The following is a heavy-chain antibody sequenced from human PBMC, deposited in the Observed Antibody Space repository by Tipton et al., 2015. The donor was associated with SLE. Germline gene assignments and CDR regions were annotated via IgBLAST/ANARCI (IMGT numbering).Heavy chain of an antibody. D-gene: IGHD6-13*01. V-gene: IGHV3-23*01. J-gene: IGHJ4*02. CDR1: GFTFSSFA. Sequence: SLRLSCAASGFTFSSFAMSWVRQAPGKGLEWVSAISGSGGSTYYADSVKGRFTISRDNSKNTLYLQMSSLRSDDTAVYYCARSARMNSNSWYIFWGQGTLVTVSS. CDR2: ISGSGGST. CDR3: ARSARMNSNSWYIF.